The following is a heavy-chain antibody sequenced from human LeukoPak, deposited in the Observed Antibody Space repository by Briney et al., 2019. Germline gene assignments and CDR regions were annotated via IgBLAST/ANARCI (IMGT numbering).Heavy chain of an antibody. J-gene: IGHJ4*02. V-gene: IGHV3-7*01. CDR1: GFTFSSYW. CDR2: IKQDGSDK. D-gene: IGHD4-17*01. Sequence: GGSLRLSCEVSGFTFSSYWMNWVRQAPGKGLEWVANIKQDGSDKYYVDSVKGRFTISRDNAKNSLYLQMNSLRAEDTAVYYCAGDYGDRSIVWGQGTLVTVSS. CDR3: AGDYGDRSIV.